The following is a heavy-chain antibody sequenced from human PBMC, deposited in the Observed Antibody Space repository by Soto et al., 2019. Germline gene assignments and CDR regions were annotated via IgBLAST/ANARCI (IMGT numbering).Heavy chain of an antibody. V-gene: IGHV1-69*02. J-gene: IGHJ4*02. CDR3: AITYCRDNSCPRDFDF. D-gene: IGHD2-21*01. Sequence: QVQVVQSGAEVKKPESSVKVSCKPSGGTFNTYTVNWVRLAPGLGLEWMGRFIPILDMANYAQKLQDRVTITADRSTFTAYMELNSLTSDDTAVYYCAITYCRDNSCPRDFDFWGPGTRVTVSS. CDR2: FIPILDMA. CDR1: GGTFNTYT.